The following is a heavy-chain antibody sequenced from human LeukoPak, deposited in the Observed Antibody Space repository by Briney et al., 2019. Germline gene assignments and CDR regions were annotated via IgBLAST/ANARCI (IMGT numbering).Heavy chain of an antibody. CDR3: ARDSSGSCDH. CDR1: GYTFTSYY. D-gene: IGHD1-26*01. Sequence: ASVKVSCKASGYTFTSYYMHWVRQAPGQGLEWMGIINPSGGITSYAQKFQGRVTMTGDTSTNTVYIELSSLRSEDTAVYYCARDSSGSCDHWGQGTLVTVYS. V-gene: IGHV1-46*01. J-gene: IGHJ1*01. CDR2: INPSGGIT.